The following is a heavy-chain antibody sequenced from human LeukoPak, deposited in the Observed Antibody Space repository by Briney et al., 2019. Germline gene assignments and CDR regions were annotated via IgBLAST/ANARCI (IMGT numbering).Heavy chain of an antibody. D-gene: IGHD3-9*01. CDR1: RYTFTRNW. CDR3: GRDLSIDDKSWWFDP. V-gene: IGHV1-46*01. CDR2: INPNGGTT. J-gene: IGHJ5*02. Sequence: ASVKDSCKTSRYTFTRNWMHWVRQATGQGLECMGIINPNGGTTIYAPKFQGRVTLTRDTSSQTVYMELRRLRSDDTAVYYGGRDLSIDDKSWWFDPWGQGTLVTVSS.